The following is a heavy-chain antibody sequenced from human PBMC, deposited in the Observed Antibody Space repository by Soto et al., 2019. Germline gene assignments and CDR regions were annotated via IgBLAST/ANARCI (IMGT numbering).Heavy chain of an antibody. Sequence: PGGSLRLSCAASGFTFSSYGMHGVRQAPGKGLEWVAVIWYDGSNKYYADSVKGRFTISRDNSKNTLYLQMNSLRAEDTAVYYCARDCPTERAGLLYDGMDVWGQGTTVTVSS. CDR2: IWYDGSNK. CDR3: ARDCPTERAGLLYDGMDV. CDR1: GFTFSSYG. D-gene: IGHD3-3*01. V-gene: IGHV3-33*01. J-gene: IGHJ6*02.